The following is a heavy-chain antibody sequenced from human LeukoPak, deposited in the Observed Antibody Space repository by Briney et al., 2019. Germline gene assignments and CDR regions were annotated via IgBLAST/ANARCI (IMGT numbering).Heavy chain of an antibody. CDR1: GFTFSSYE. CDR2: ISSGGSTI. V-gene: IGHV3-48*03. Sequence: PGGSLRLSCAASGFTFSSYEMNWVRQAPGKGLEWVSHISSGGSTIYYADSVKGRFTISRDNAKKSLYLQMNSLRPEDTAVYYCARGEGYQLLDAFDIWGQGTMVTVSS. D-gene: IGHD2-2*01. CDR3: ARGEGYQLLDAFDI. J-gene: IGHJ3*02.